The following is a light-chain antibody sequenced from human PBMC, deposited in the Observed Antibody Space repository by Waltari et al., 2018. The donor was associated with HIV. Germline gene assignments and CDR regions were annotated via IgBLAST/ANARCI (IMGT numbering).Light chain of an antibody. J-gene: IGLJ2*01. CDR1: TSTIGSNY. V-gene: IGLV1-47*01. CDR2: RDN. CDR3: AAWDDTLSGQGV. Sequence: QSVLTQPPSVSGTPGTRVTISCSGSTSTIGSNYVYWYQQLPETAPKLLIYRDNQRPSGFPDRFSGSKSGTSASLAINGLRSEDEADYYCAAWDDTLSGQGVFGGGTKLTVL.